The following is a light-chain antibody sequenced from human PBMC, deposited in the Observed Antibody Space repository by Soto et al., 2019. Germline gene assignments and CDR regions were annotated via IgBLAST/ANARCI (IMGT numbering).Light chain of an antibody. Sequence: QSALTQPASVSGSPGQSITISCTGTTSDVGGYNFVSWYQHHPGKAPKLMIYNAFDRPSGVSNRFSGSKSGNTASLTISGLQAEDEAHYFFSSYTRGRVVFGGGTKLTVL. CDR1: TSDVGGYNF. J-gene: IGLJ2*01. V-gene: IGLV2-14*03. CDR2: NAF. CDR3: SSYTRGRVV.